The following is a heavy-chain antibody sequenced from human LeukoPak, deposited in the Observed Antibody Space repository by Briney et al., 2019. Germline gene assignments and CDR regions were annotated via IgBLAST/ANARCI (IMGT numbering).Heavy chain of an antibody. CDR1: GFTFSSYA. V-gene: IGHV3-23*01. D-gene: IGHD3-22*01. Sequence: GGSLRLSCAASGFTFSSYAMNWVRQAPGKGLEWVSVISADGGDIYYADSVNGRFTISRDNSKNTLHLQMDSLRAEDTAVYYCAKDPPHSDRSIYSDNSWGQGTLVTVSS. CDR2: ISADGGDI. J-gene: IGHJ4*02. CDR3: AKDPPHSDRSIYSDNS.